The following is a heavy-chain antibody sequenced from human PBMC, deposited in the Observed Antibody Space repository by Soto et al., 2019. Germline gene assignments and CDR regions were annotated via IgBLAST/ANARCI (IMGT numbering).Heavy chain of an antibody. CDR1: GYTFTSYG. CDR2: ISAYNGNT. CDR3: ARLGITMVRHDVFDF. J-gene: IGHJ3*01. V-gene: IGHV1-18*01. Sequence: ASVKVSCKASGYTFTSYGISWVRQAPGQGLEWMGWISAYNGNTNYAQKLQGRVTMTTDTSTSTAYMELRSLRSDDTAVYYCARLGITMVRHDVFDFRGQGTSVTVSS. D-gene: IGHD3-10*01.